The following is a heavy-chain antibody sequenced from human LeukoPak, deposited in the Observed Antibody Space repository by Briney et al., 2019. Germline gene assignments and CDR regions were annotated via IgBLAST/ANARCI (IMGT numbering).Heavy chain of an antibody. CDR1: GFTFSTYW. J-gene: IGHJ4*02. V-gene: IGHV3-74*01. Sequence: GGSLRLSCAASGFTFSTYWMHWVRQAPGKGLRCVSRINSDGSYTIYADSVKGRFTISRDNAKNTLYLQMNSLRAEDTAVYFCARGLPYDSSGYYPFDYWGQGTLVTVSS. CDR2: INSDGSYT. D-gene: IGHD3-22*01. CDR3: ARGLPYDSSGYYPFDY.